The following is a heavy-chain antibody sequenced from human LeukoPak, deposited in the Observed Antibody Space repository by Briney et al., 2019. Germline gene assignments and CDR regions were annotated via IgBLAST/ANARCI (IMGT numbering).Heavy chain of an antibody. J-gene: IGHJ6*03. V-gene: IGHV4-34*01. CDR3: ARDVRRSGAFSLYYYYYYMDV. CDR2: INHSGST. CDR1: GGSFSGYY. D-gene: IGHD6-25*01. Sequence: SETLSLTCAVYGGSFSGYYWSWIRQPPGKGLEWIGEINHSGSTYYNPSLKSRVTISVDTSKNQFSLKLSSVTAADTAVYYCARDVRRSGAFSLYYYYYYMDVWGKGTTVTVSS.